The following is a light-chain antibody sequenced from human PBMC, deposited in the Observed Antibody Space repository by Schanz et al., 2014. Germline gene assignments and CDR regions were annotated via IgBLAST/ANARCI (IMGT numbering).Light chain of an antibody. CDR1: SSDVGGYNY. V-gene: IGLV2-14*01. CDR2: DVS. J-gene: IGLJ3*02. CDR3: SSYTSSSTWV. Sequence: QSALTQPPSASGSLGQSVTISCTGTSSDVGGYNYVSWYQQHPGKAPKLMIYDVSNRPSGVSNRFSGSKSGNTASLTISGLQAEDEADYYCSSYTSSSTWVFGGGTKLTVL.